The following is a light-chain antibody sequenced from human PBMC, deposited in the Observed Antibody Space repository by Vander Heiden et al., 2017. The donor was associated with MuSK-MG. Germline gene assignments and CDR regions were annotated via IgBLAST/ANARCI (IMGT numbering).Light chain of an antibody. J-gene: IGKJ1*01. Sequence: DIVMTQSPPSLPVSPGEPASLSCRSSQSLLHSNGYNYLDWYLQKPGQSPQLLIYLGSNRASGVPDRFSGSGSGTDFTLKISRVEAEDVGVYYCMQALQTPWTFGQGTKVEIK. CDR2: LGS. CDR3: MQALQTPWT. V-gene: IGKV2-28*01. CDR1: QSLLHSNGYNY.